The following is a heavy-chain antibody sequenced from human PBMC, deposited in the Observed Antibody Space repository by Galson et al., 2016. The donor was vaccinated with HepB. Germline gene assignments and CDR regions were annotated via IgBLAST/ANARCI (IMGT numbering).Heavy chain of an antibody. J-gene: IGHJ4*02. D-gene: IGHD3-10*01. V-gene: IGHV5-51*01. Sequence: QSGAEVKKAGESLKISCKGSGYTFTGYWIGWVRQMPGKGLEWMGIIYPGDPDTRYSPPFKGQVTMSADKSINTVYLQWSTLKASDSGMYYCAAMVRGVTIDYWGQGTKVTVSS. CDR2: IYPGDPDT. CDR1: GYTFTGYW. CDR3: AAMVRGVTIDY.